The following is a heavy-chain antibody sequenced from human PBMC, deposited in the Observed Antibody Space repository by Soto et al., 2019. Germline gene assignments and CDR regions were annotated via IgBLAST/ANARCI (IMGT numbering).Heavy chain of an antibody. V-gene: IGHV1-18*01. CDR3: AKRNWGGWYFDL. D-gene: IGHD7-27*01. Sequence: GPVKVSCKASGYTFTNFGISWVRQAPGQGLEWMGWISAYNGNTNYAQKFQGRVTMTTDTSTSTAHMEVRSLRFDDTAVYYCAKRNWGGWYFDLWGRGTLVTVSS. CDR2: ISAYNGNT. J-gene: IGHJ2*01. CDR1: GYTFTNFG.